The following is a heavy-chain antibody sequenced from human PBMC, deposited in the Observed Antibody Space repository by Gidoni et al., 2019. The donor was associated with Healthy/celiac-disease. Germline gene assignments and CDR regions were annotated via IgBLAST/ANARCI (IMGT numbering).Heavy chain of an antibody. J-gene: IGHJ5*02. V-gene: IGHV3-30*04. Sequence: QVQLVESGGGVVQPGRSLRLSCAASGFTFSSYAMHWVRQAPGKGLDWVAVISYDGSNKYYAASVKGRFTISRDNSKNTLYLQMNSLRAEDTAVYYCAGEYSSSWYGRVNWFDPWGQGTLVTVSS. CDR1: GFTFSSYA. D-gene: IGHD6-13*01. CDR3: AGEYSSSWYGRVNWFDP. CDR2: ISYDGSNK.